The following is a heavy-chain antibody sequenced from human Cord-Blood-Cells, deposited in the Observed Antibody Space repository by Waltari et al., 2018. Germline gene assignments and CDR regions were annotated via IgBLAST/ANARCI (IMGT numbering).Heavy chain of an antibody. D-gene: IGHD2-21*02. Sequence: EVQLVESGGGLVQPGGSLRLSCEAPGFTFSSSWMHWVRQAPGKGLVWVSRINSDGSSTSYADSVKGRFTISRDNAKNTLYLQMNSLRAEDTAVYYCATSIVVVTAIEYWGQGTLVTVSS. CDR1: GFTFSSSW. CDR3: ATSIVVVTAIEY. CDR2: INSDGSST. V-gene: IGHV3-74*01. J-gene: IGHJ4*02.